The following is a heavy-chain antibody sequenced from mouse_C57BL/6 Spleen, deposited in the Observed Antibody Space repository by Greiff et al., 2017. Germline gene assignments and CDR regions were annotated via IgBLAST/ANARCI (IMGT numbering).Heavy chain of an antibody. V-gene: IGHV10-1*01. CDR3: VRQGETAQAPYFDY. J-gene: IGHJ2*01. CDR1: GFSFNTYA. Sequence: EVKLQESGGGLVQPKGSLKLSCAASGFSFNTYAMNWVRQAPGKGLEWVARIRSKSNNYATYYADSVKDRFTISRDDSESMLYLQMNNLKTEDTAMYYGVRQGETAQAPYFDYWGQGTTLTVSS. D-gene: IGHD3-2*02. CDR2: IRSKSNNYAT.